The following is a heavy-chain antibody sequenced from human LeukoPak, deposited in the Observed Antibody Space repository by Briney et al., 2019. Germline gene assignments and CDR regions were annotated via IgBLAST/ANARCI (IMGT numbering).Heavy chain of an antibody. CDR3: AREINKWFDP. CDR2: ISPDGSTT. J-gene: IGHJ5*02. V-gene: IGHV3-74*03. CDR1: GFTFGSHW. Sequence: GGSLRLSCAASGFTFGSHWMHWVRQAPGKGLVWVSRISPDGSTTKNADSVKGRFTISRDNARSTVFLQLNSLRAEDTAVYYCAREINKWFDPWGQGTLVTVSS.